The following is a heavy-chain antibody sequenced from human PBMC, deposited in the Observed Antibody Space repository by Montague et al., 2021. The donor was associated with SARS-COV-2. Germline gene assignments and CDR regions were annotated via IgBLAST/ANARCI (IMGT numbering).Heavy chain of an antibody. Sequence: SETLSLTCAVYGGSFSGYYWSWIRQPPGKGLEWIGEINHSGSTNYNPSLKSRVTISVDTSKNQFSLNLSSVTAADTAVYYCARGLPITRFYYYYGMDAWGQGTTVTVSS. CDR2: INHSGST. CDR1: GGSFSGYY. D-gene: IGHD3-10*02. J-gene: IGHJ6*01. CDR3: ARGLPITRFYYYYGMDA. V-gene: IGHV4-34*01.